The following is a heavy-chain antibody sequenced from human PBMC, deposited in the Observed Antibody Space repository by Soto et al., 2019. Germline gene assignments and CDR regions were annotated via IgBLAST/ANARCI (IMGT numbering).Heavy chain of an antibody. CDR2: ISGSGGST. J-gene: IGHJ5*02. CDR3: AKGGYSASSGYYPKTNWFDP. Sequence: GGSLRLSCAASGFTFSSYAMSWVRQAPGKGLEWVSAISGSGGSTYYANSVKGQFTISRDNSKNKLYLQMNSLRAEDTAVYYCAKGGYSASSGYYPKTNWFDPWGQGTLVTVSS. V-gene: IGHV3-23*01. D-gene: IGHD3-22*01. CDR1: GFTFSSYA.